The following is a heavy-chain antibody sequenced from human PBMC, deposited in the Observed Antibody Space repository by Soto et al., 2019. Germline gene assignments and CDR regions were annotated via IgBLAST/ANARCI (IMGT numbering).Heavy chain of an antibody. CDR2: IGGSGGGT. J-gene: IGHJ4*02. D-gene: IGHD2-15*01. V-gene: IGHV3-23*01. Sequence: GSLRLSCAASGFTLSGYAMSWVRQAPGKGLEWVSAIGGSGGGTYYADSVKGRFTVSRDNSKNTLYLQMNGLSAEDTAIYYCAKKGYCSGDSCYGFDYWGQGTLVTVSS. CDR3: AKKGYCSGDSCYGFDY. CDR1: GFTLSGYA.